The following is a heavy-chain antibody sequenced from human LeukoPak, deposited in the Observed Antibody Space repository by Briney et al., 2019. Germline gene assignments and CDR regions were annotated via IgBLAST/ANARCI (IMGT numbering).Heavy chain of an antibody. D-gene: IGHD3-22*01. J-gene: IGHJ4*02. Sequence: AGRSLRLSCAASGFSFDDYAMHWVRQAPGKGLEWVSGITGNGGTIAYADSVNGRFTVSRDNAKSSLYLQMSSLRAEDMALYYCVRESGSYYFDYWGQGTLVTVSS. CDR2: ITGNGGTI. V-gene: IGHV3-9*03. CDR3: VRESGSYYFDY. CDR1: GFSFDDYA.